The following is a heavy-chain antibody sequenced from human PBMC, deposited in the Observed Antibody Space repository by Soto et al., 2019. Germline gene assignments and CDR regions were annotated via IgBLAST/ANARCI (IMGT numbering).Heavy chain of an antibody. CDR3: ARIVIGTGSSLYYYGMDV. CDR1: GFSLSTSGVG. CDR2: IYWDDDK. V-gene: IGHV2-5*02. D-gene: IGHD6-13*01. J-gene: IGHJ6*02. Sequence: SGPTLVNPTQTLTLTCTFSGFSLSTSGVGVGWIRQPPGKALEWLALIYWDDDKRDSPSLKSRLTITKDTSKNQVVLTMTNMDPVDTATYYCARIVIGTGSSLYYYGMDVWGQGTTVTVSS.